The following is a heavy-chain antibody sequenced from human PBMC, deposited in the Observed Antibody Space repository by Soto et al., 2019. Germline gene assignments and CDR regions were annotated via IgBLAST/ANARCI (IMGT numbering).Heavy chain of an antibody. V-gene: IGHV3-30*18. D-gene: IGHD4-17*01. CDR2: ISYDGRNK. CDR1: GFTFSDYY. Sequence: PGGSLRLSCAASGFTFSDYYMHWARQAPGKGLEWVALISYDGRNKYYADSVKGRFTISRDNSKNTLYLEMNSLRAEDTAVYYCANGYGGNSAAFDIWGQGTMVTVSS. CDR3: ANGYGGNSAAFDI. J-gene: IGHJ3*02.